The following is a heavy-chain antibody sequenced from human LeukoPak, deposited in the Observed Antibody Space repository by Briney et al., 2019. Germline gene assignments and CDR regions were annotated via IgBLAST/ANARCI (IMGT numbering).Heavy chain of an antibody. CDR3: ARDRGVWYFDL. D-gene: IGHD3-10*01. CDR2: IYHSGST. CDR1: GYSISSGYC. J-gene: IGHJ2*01. V-gene: IGHV4-38-2*02. Sequence: TASETLSLTCAVSGYSISSGYCWGWIRQPPGKGLEWIGSIYHSGSTYYNPSLKSRVTISVDTSKNQFSLKLSSVTAADTAVYCCARDRGVWYFDLWGRGTLVIVSS.